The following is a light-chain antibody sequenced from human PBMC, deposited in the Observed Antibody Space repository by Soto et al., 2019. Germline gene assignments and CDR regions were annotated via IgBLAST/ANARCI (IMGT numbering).Light chain of an antibody. CDR2: GAS. CDR1: QSVSSY. J-gene: IGKJ1*01. CDR3: QQYGSSPPT. Sequence: EFVLTQSPGTLSLSPGERATLSCRASQSVSSYLAWYQQKPGQGPRLLIYGASSRATGTPDRFSGSGSGTDFTLTINRLEPEDFALYYCQQYGSSPPTFGQGTKVDIK. V-gene: IGKV3-20*01.